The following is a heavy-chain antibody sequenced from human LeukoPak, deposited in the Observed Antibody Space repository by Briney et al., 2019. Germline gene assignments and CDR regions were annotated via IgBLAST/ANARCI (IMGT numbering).Heavy chain of an antibody. V-gene: IGHV4-59*12. CDR2: IYYRGTT. Sequence: PSETLSLTCTVSGGSINNYYWTWIRQPPEKGLEWIGYIYYRGTTNYNPSLKSRVTISVDTSKTQFSLKLSSVTAADTAVYYCAREKGSSSSWYWFDPWGQGTLVTVSS. CDR3: AREKGSSSSWYWFDP. D-gene: IGHD6-13*01. J-gene: IGHJ5*02. CDR1: GGSINNYY.